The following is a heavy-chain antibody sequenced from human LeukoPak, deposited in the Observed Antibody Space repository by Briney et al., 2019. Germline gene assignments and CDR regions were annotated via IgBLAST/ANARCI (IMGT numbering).Heavy chain of an antibody. J-gene: IGHJ4*02. V-gene: IGHV3-23*01. CDR1: GFTFSSYG. Sequence: GGSLRLSCAASGFTFSSYGMSWVRQAPGKGLEWVSTISDSGVTTYYTDSVKGRFTISRDNSKNSLYLQMNSLRAEDTAVYYCARDEVGTGYFDYWGQGTLVTVSS. D-gene: IGHD4-23*01. CDR3: ARDEVGTGYFDY. CDR2: ISDSGVTT.